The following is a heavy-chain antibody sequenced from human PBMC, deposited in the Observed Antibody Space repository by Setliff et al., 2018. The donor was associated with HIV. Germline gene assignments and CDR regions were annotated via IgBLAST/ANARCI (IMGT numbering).Heavy chain of an antibody. J-gene: IGHJ4*02. D-gene: IGHD5-18*01. CDR1: GFTFSDYW. CDR2: VNSDGTNT. V-gene: IGHV3-74*01. CDR3: ARGYRYGYRIDY. Sequence: PGGSLRLSCAASGFTFSDYWMPWVRQAPGKGLVWVSRVNSDGTNTTYADSVKGRFTISRDNAKKTLFLQMDGLKGEDTAVYYCARGYRYGYRIDYLGQGTLVTVSS.